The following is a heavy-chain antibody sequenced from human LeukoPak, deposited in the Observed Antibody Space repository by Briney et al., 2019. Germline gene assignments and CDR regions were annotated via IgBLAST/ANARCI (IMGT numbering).Heavy chain of an antibody. CDR1: GYTFTSYY. J-gene: IGHJ3*02. CDR2: INPSGGST. CDR3: ARDSLARDIVVVVAANADAFDI. Sequence: EASVKVSCKASGYTFTSYYMHWVRQAPGQGLEWMGIINPSGGSTSYAQKFQGRVTMTRDTSTSTVYMELSSLRSEDTAVYYCARDSLARDIVVVVAANADAFDIWGQGTMVTVSS. V-gene: IGHV1-46*01. D-gene: IGHD2-15*01.